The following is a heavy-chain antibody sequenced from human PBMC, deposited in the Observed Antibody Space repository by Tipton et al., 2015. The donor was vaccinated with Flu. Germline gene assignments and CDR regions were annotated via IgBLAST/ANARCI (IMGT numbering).Heavy chain of an antibody. CDR1: TASFATDW. V-gene: IGHV5-51*01. Sequence: QLVQSGAEVKMPGESLKISCKGSTASFATDWVVWVRRKPGRGREWMGIIFPDDSDTRYSPSFEGQITFSVDKAISTVYLQWSSLRASDSAMYYCVRQDCRGDCYPDYWGQGTLVTVSS. CDR2: IFPDDSDT. CDR3: VRQDCRGDCYPDY. J-gene: IGHJ4*02. D-gene: IGHD2-21*02.